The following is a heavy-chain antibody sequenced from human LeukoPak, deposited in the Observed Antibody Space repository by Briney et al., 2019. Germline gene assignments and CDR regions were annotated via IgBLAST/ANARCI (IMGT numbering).Heavy chain of an antibody. CDR2: IYSGGST. CDR1: GFTLSDYW. V-gene: IGHV3-53*01. CDR3: AREYQLL. J-gene: IGHJ4*02. D-gene: IGHD2-2*01. Sequence: PGGSLRLSCVASGFTLSDYWMSWVRQAPGKGLEWVSVIYSGGSTYYADSVKGRFTISRDNSKNTLYLQMNSLRAEDTAVYYCAREYQLLGGQGTLVTVSS.